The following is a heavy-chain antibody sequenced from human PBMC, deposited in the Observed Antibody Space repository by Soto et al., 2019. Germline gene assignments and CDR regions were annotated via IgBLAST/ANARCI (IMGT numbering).Heavy chain of an antibody. Sequence: QVQLQESGPGLVKPSETLSLTCTVSGGSISSYYWSWIRQPPGKGLEWIGYIYYSGSTNYNPSLKSRVTISVDTSKNQFSLKLSSVTAADTAVYYWARERIGGARWTEDDAFDIWGQGTMVTVSS. D-gene: IGHD1-26*01. CDR1: GGSISSYY. J-gene: IGHJ3*02. V-gene: IGHV4-59*01. CDR2: IYYSGST. CDR3: ARERIGGARWTEDDAFDI.